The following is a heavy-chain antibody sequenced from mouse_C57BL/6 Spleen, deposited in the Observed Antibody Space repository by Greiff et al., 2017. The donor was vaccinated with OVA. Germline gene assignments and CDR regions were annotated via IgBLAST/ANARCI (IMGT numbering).Heavy chain of an antibody. J-gene: IGHJ4*01. V-gene: IGHV1-69*01. Sequence: QVQLQQSGAELVMPGASVKLSCKASGYTFTSYWMHWVKQRPGQGLEWIGEIDPSDSYTNYNQKFKGKSTLTVDKSSSTAYMQLSSLTSEDSAVYYCARGGYENYAMDYWGQGTSVTVSS. D-gene: IGHD2-3*01. CDR2: IDPSDSYT. CDR1: GYTFTSYW. CDR3: ARGGYENYAMDY.